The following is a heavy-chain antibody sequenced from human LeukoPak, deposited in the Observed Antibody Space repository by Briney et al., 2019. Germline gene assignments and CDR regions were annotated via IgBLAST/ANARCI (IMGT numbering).Heavy chain of an antibody. D-gene: IGHD3-22*01. CDR1: GGSFSGYY. J-gene: IGHJ4*02. CDR3: ARGGTDYYDSSGYPKPNDY. Sequence: SETLSLTCAVCGGSFSGYYWSWIRQPPGKGLEWIGEINHSGSTNYNPSLKSRVTISVDTSKNQFSLKLSSVTAADTAVYYCARGGTDYYDSSGYPKPNDYWGQGTLVTVSS. V-gene: IGHV4-34*01. CDR2: INHSGST.